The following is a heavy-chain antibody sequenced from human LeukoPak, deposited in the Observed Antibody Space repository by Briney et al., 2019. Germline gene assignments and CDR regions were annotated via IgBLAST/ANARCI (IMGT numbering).Heavy chain of an antibody. J-gene: IGHJ6*03. CDR1: GGSISSSSYY. Sequence: SQTLSLTCTVSGGSISSSSYYWGWIRQPPGKGLEGIGSLYNSWTAYYKPALKSRVTISVDTSKNQLSLKLSSVTAVDTAVYYCARDFKQDYYYYMDVWGKGNTDSVFS. CDR2: LYNSWTA. CDR3: ARDFKQDYYYYMDV. V-gene: IGHV4-39*07.